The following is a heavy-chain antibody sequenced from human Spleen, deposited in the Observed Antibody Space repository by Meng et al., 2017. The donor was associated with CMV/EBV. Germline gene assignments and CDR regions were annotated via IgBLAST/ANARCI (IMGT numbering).Heavy chain of an antibody. CDR3: ARDRGSYSSDAFDI. CDR2: INHSGST. J-gene: IGHJ3*02. V-gene: IGHV4-34*01. Sequence: SETLSLTCAVYGGSFSGYYWTWIRQPPGKGLEWIGDINHSGSTNYNPSLKSRVTISVDTSKNQFSLKLSSVTAADTAVYYCARDRGSYSSDAFDIWGQGTMVTVSS. CDR1: GGSFSGYY. D-gene: IGHD1-26*01.